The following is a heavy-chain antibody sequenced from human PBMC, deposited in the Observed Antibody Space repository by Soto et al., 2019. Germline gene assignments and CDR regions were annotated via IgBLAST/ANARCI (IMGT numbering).Heavy chain of an antibody. V-gene: IGHV4-59*01. J-gene: IGHJ6*02. CDR1: GGSISSYY. CDR3: ARGLPPPYYYGMDV. Sequence: SESLSLTCTVSGGSISSYYWSWIRQPPGKGLEWIGYIYYSGSTNYNPSLKSRVAISVDTSKNQFSLKLSSVTAADTAVYYCARGLPPPYYYGMDVWGQGNTVTVLL. D-gene: IGHD2-15*01. CDR2: IYYSGST.